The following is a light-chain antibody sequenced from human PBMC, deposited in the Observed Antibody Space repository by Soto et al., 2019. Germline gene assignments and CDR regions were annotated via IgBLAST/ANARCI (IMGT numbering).Light chain of an antibody. CDR1: TSNVGTNI. J-gene: IGLJ3*02. CDR3: STCDTSLSTVV. Sequence: QSVLKQPHSVSAAPGPKVTISCSGSTSNVGTNIFSWYQQLPGAVPKLLIYANDKRPSGITDPYSGSKSDTSATLGITRLQTGDEADDYCSTCDTSLSTVVFGGGTKLTVL. CDR2: AND. V-gene: IGLV1-51*01.